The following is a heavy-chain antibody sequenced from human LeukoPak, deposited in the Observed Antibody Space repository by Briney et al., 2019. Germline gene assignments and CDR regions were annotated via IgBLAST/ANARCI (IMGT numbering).Heavy chain of an antibody. CDR1: GGSISSSSYY. V-gene: IGHV4-39*01. CDR2: IYYSGST. Sequence: PSETLSLTCTVSGGSISSSSYYWGWIRQPPGKGLEWIGSIYYSGSTYYNPSLKSRVTISVDTSKNQFSLKLSSVTAADTAVYYRARGIAAAGTYAVFDYWGQGTLVTVSS. J-gene: IGHJ4*02. CDR3: ARGIAAAGTYAVFDY. D-gene: IGHD6-13*01.